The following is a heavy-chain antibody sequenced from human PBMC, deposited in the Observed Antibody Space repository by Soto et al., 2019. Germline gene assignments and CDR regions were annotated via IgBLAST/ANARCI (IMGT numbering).Heavy chain of an antibody. CDR2: ISGSGGST. V-gene: IGHV3-23*01. CDR3: AKGRGYCSGGSCYLFY. CDR1: GFTFSSYA. J-gene: IGHJ4*02. Sequence: EVQLLESGGGLVQPGGSLRLSCAASGFTFSSYAMSWVRQAPGKGLEWVSAISGSGGSTYYADSVKGRFTISRDNSKNTLYLQMNRLRAEDTAVYYCAKGRGYCSGGSCYLFYWGQGTLVTVSS. D-gene: IGHD2-15*01.